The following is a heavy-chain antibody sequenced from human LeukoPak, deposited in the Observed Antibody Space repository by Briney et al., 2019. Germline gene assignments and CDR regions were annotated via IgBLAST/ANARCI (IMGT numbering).Heavy chain of an antibody. V-gene: IGHV1-2*02. J-gene: IGHJ6*02. CDR1: VYTFTNYH. CDR2: INPNSGGT. Sequence: ASVTVSLKSSVYTFTNYHLHWVRQPPAQGLAWMGWINPNSGGTNYAQRFQGRVTMTRDTSISTAYMELSRLRSDDTAVYYCARVEYSSSYFYYYYGMDVGGQGTTVTVS. CDR3: ARVEYSSSYFYYYYGMDV. D-gene: IGHD6-13*01.